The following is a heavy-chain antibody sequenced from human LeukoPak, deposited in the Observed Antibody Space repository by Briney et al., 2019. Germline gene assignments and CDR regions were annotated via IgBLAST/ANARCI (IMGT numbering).Heavy chain of an antibody. CDR1: GGSITSDD. CDR2: IFYTGST. D-gene: IGHD3-3*01. J-gene: IGHJ5*02. CDR3: GPTGEWLAYANWFDT. V-gene: IGHV4-59*01. Sequence: SETLSLTCTVSGGSITSDDWSWIRRPPGKGLEWIAYIFYTGSTNYNPSLKSRVTISIDTSKNQFSLNLSSVTAADTAMYARGPTGEWLAYANWFDTWGQGSLVTVSS.